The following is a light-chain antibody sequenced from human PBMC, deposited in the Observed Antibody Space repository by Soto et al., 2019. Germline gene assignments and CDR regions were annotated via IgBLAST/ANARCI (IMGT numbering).Light chain of an antibody. CDR3: SSYTSSSRV. CDR2: EVS. J-gene: IGLJ1*01. Sequence: QSVLTQPASVSGSPGQSITISCTGTSSDVGGYNYVSWYQQHPGKAPKLMIYEVSNRPSGVSNRFSGSKSGNTASLTISGLQAEDEADYYCSSYTSSSRVFGPGTKLTVL. V-gene: IGLV2-14*01. CDR1: SSDVGGYNY.